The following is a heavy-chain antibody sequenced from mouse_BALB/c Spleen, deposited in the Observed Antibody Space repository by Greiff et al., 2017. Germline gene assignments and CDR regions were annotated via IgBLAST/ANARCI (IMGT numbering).Heavy chain of an antibody. CDR1: GYTFTSYY. J-gene: IGHJ4*01. D-gene: IGHD2-4*01. Sequence: VQLQQSGAELVKPGASVKLSCKASGYTFTSYYMYWVKQRPGQGLVWIGEINPSNGGTNFNEKFKSKATLTVDKSSSTAYMQLSSLTSEDSAVYYCTRSMMTSSYAMDYWGQGTSVTVSS. V-gene: IGHV1S81*02. CDR3: TRSMMTSSYAMDY. CDR2: INPSNGGT.